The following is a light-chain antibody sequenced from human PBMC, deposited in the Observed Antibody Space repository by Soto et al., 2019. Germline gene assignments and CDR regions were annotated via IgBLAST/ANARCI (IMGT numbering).Light chain of an antibody. Sequence: IVLTQSPGTLSLSPGERATPSCKSSQSVSNNYLAWYQQKPGQAPRLLIYGASTRAPGFPARFSGSGSGTDCTLTISSLEPEDVAVYYCQQRSNWPITLGQGTRLEIK. CDR1: QSVSNNY. CDR3: QQRSNWPIT. V-gene: IGKV3D-20*02. CDR2: GAS. J-gene: IGKJ5*01.